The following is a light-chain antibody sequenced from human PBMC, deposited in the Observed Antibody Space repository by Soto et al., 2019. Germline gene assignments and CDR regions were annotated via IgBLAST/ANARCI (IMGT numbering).Light chain of an antibody. Sequence: EIVLTQSPATLSLSPGERATLSCRASQSLSSYLAWYQQKPGQAPRLLIYDVSTRATGIPARFSGSGSGTDFTLTISSLEPEDFAVYYCQQRRNWPLITFGQGTRLEIK. V-gene: IGKV3-11*01. CDR2: DVS. CDR3: QQRRNWPLIT. J-gene: IGKJ5*01. CDR1: QSLSSY.